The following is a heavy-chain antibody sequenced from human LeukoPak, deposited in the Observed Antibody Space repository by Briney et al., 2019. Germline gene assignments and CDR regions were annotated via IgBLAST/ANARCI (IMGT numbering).Heavy chain of an antibody. J-gene: IGHJ4*02. D-gene: IGHD2-15*01. CDR3: ATSFPYCSVDSCAL. Sequence: GGSLRLSCAASGLTFRNYWMSWVRQAPGKGLEWVANIKPDGGVQNYVDSVKGRFTITRDNAANSLYLQMNSLRDEDTAVYYCATSFPYCSVDSCALGGQGTLVTVSS. CDR1: GLTFRNYW. CDR2: IKPDGGVQ. V-gene: IGHV3-7*01.